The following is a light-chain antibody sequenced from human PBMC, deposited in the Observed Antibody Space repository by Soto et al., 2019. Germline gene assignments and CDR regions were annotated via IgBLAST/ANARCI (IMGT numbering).Light chain of an antibody. CDR2: AAS. V-gene: IGKV1-8*01. J-gene: IGKJ5*01. CDR1: QGISSY. Sequence: AIRITQSPSSFSASTVDRVTITCRASQGISSYLAWYQQKPGKAPKLLIYAASTLQSGVPSRFSGSGSGTDFTLTISSLQPEDFATYYCQQLNIYPITFGQGTRLEIK. CDR3: QQLNIYPIT.